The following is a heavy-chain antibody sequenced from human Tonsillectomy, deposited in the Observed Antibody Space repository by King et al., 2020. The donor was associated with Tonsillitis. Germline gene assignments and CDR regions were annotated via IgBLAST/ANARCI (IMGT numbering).Heavy chain of an antibody. Sequence: VQLQESGPGLVKPSETLSLTCTVSGGSINSDYWSWIRQPAGKGLEWIGRIYISGSTNYNPPLKSRVTMSVDTSKNQFSLKLSSVTAADTAVYYFARETPPYYYDSSAPGYFQNWGQGTLVTVSS. CDR2: IYISGST. CDR1: GGSINSDY. D-gene: IGHD3-22*01. V-gene: IGHV4-4*07. J-gene: IGHJ1*01. CDR3: ARETPPYYYDSSAPGYFQN.